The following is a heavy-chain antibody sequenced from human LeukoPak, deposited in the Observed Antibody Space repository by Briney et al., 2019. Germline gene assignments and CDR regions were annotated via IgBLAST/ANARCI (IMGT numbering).Heavy chain of an antibody. J-gene: IGHJ6*03. CDR2: INSDGSST. CDR1: GFTFSSYW. Sequence: PGGSLRLSCAASGFTFSSYWMHWVRQAPGKGLVWVSRINSDGSSTIYADSVKGRFTISRDNAKNTLYLQMNSLRAEDTAVYYCARDRGCSSTSCYLTWNYYYYMDVWGKGTTVTVSS. V-gene: IGHV3-74*01. D-gene: IGHD2-2*01. CDR3: ARDRGCSSTSCYLTWNYYYYMDV.